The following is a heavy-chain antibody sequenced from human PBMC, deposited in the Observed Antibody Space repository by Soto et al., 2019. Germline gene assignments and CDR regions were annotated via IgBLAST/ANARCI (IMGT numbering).Heavy chain of an antibody. Sequence: GGSLRLSCAASGFTFSSYAMHWVRQAPGKGLEWVAVISYDGSNKYYADSVKSRFTISRDNSKNTLYLQMNSLRAEDTAVYYCARDMNYYGSGSYYNHYGMDVWGQGTTVTVSS. CDR2: ISYDGSNK. CDR3: ARDMNYYGSGSYYNHYGMDV. J-gene: IGHJ6*02. D-gene: IGHD3-10*01. CDR1: GFTFSSYA. V-gene: IGHV3-30-3*01.